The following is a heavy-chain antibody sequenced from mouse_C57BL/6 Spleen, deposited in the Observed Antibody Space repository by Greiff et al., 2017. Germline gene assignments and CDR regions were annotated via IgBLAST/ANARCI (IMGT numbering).Heavy chain of an antibody. D-gene: IGHD1-1*01. J-gene: IGHJ3*01. CDR3: ADLYYYGSSRGFAY. CDR2: IHPNSGST. CDR1: GYTFTSYW. V-gene: IGHV1-64*01. Sequence: QVQLQQPGAELVKPGASVKLSCKASGYTFTSYWMHWVKQRPGQGLEWIGMIHPNSGSTNYNEKFKSKATLTVDKSSSTAYMQLSSLTSEDSAVYYCADLYYYGSSRGFAYWGQGTLVTVSA.